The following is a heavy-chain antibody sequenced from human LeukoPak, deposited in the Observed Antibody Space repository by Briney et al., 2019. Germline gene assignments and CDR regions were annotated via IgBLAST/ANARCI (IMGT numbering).Heavy chain of an antibody. CDR1: GYTFTGYY. J-gene: IGHJ4*02. CDR2: INPNSGGT. Sequence: ASVKVSCKASGYTFTGYYMHWVRQGPGQRLEWMGWINPNSGGTNYAQNLQGRVTMTRDTSISTAYMDLSRLRSDDTALYYCARGAHYHDSSEGYDYWGQGTLVTVSS. D-gene: IGHD3-22*01. V-gene: IGHV1-2*02. CDR3: ARGAHYHDSSEGYDY.